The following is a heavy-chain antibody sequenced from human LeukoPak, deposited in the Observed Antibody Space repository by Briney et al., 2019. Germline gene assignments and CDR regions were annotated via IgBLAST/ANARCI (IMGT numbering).Heavy chain of an antibody. CDR1: GYTFIGYY. D-gene: IGHD3-10*01. CDR3: ARDPSRGFDY. J-gene: IGHJ4*02. V-gene: IGHV1-18*04. CDR2: ISAYNGNT. Sequence: ASVKVSCKASGYTFIGYYMHWVRQAPRQGLEWMGWISAYNGNTNYAQKLQGRVTMTTDTSTSTAYMELRSLRSDDTAVYYCARDPSRGFDYWGQGTLVTVSS.